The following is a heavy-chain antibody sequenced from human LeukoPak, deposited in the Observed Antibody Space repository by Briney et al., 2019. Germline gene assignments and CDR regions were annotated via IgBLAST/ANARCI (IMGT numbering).Heavy chain of an antibody. J-gene: IGHJ4*02. CDR2: ISGSGNNT. D-gene: IGHD5-18*01. CDR3: AKCGLHSYGLYKY. V-gene: IGHV3-23*01. CDR1: GFTFNNYG. Sequence: GGSLRLSCAASGFTFNNYGMSWVRQAPGKGLEWVSTISGSGNNTYYADSVKGRFTISRDKYKNTLFLQMNSLRAEDTAVYYCAKCGLHSYGLYKYWGQGTQVTVSS.